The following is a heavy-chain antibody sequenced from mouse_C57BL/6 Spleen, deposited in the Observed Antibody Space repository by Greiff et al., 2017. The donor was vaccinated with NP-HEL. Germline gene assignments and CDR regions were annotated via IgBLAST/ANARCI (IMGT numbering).Heavy chain of an antibody. J-gene: IGHJ2*01. Sequence: EVNLVESGGGLVKPGGSLKLSCAASGFTFSDYGMHWVRQAPEKGLEWVAYISSGSSTIYYADTVKGRFTISRDNAKNTLFLQMTSLRSEDTAMYYCARRHYYGSSYYFDYWGQGTTLTVSS. CDR1: GFTFSDYG. CDR3: ARRHYYGSSYYFDY. D-gene: IGHD1-1*01. CDR2: ISSGSSTI. V-gene: IGHV5-17*01.